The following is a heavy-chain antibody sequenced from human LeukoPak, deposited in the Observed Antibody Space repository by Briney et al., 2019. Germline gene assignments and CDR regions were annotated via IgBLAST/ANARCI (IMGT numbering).Heavy chain of an antibody. J-gene: IGHJ4*02. Sequence: ASVQVSCKASGYNVIAFDIHWVRQATGQGPEWMGWMNPHSGKTAYAQKFQGRVTMTRDISINTAYMELSGLRSEDTAVYYCARGRTQMAAVLSHWGQGSLVTVSS. D-gene: IGHD5-24*01. V-gene: IGHV1-8*01. CDR1: GYNVIAFD. CDR3: ARGRTQMAAVLSH. CDR2: MNPHSGKT.